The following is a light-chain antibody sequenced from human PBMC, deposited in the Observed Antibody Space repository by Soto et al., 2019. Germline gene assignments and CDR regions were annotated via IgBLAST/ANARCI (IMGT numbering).Light chain of an antibody. Sequence: QSVLTQPPSVSGAPGQRVTISCTGSSSNIGAGYDVHWYQQLPGTAPELLIYGNNNRPSGVPDRFSGSKSGTSASLAITGLQAEDEAHYYCQSYDSSLSSYVFGTGTKVTVL. J-gene: IGLJ1*01. CDR2: GNN. CDR3: QSYDSSLSSYV. CDR1: SSNIGAGYD. V-gene: IGLV1-40*01.